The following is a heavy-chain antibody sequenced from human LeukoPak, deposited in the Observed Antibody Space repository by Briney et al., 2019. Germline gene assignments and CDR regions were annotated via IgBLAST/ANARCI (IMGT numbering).Heavy chain of an antibody. CDR1: GFTFSSYA. CDR2: ISYVGSKK. CDR3: TTEGLVATYFDY. J-gene: IGHJ4*02. D-gene: IGHD5-12*01. V-gene: IGHV3-30*04. Sequence: PGGSLRLFCAASGFTFSSYAMRWVRQAPGKGLEGVAVISYVGSKKYYEDFVKGRFTIARDNSKNTLYLQMNSLKTEDTAVYYCTTEGLVATYFDYWGQGTLVTVSS.